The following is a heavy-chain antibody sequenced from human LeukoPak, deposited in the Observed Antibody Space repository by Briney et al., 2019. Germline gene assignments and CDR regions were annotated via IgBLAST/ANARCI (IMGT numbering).Heavy chain of an antibody. V-gene: IGHV3-30*04. Sequence: GGSLRLSCAASGFTFSSYAMDWVRQAPGEGLEWVAVISYDGSNKYYADSVKGRFTISRDNSKNTLYLQMNSLRAEDTAVYYCARDSGYDYWGQGTLVTVSS. D-gene: IGHD2-15*01. CDR2: ISYDGSNK. CDR3: ARDSGYDY. CDR1: GFTFSSYA. J-gene: IGHJ4*02.